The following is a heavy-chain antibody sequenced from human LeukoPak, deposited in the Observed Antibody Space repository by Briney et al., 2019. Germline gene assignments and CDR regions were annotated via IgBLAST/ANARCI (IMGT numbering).Heavy chain of an antibody. CDR1: GGTFRSYA. Sequence: SVKVSCKASGGTFRSYAISWVRQATGQGLEWMGRIIPIFGTANYAQKFQGGVTITTDESTSTAYMELSILRSEDTAVYYCASAVNYYAYMDVWGKGTTVTVSS. CDR2: IIPIFGTA. CDR3: ASAVNYYAYMDV. J-gene: IGHJ6*03. V-gene: IGHV1-69*05. D-gene: IGHD3-10*01.